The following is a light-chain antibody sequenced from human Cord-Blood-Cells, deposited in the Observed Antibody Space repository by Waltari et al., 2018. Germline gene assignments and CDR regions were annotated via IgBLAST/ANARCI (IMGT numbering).Light chain of an antibody. J-gene: IGLJ1*01. V-gene: IGLV3-1*01. CDR2: QDS. CDR1: KLGDKY. Sequence: SSELTQPPSVSVSPGPTASITCSADKLGDKYACWYQQKPGQSPVLVIYQDSKRPSGIPERFSGSNSGNTATLTISGTQAMDEADYYCQAWDSSTYVFGTGTKVTVL. CDR3: QAWDSSTYV.